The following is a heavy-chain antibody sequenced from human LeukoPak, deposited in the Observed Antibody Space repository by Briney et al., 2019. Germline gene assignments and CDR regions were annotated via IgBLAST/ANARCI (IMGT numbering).Heavy chain of an antibody. CDR1: GGSISSYY. J-gene: IGHJ6*03. Sequence: SETLSLTCTVSGGSISSYYWSWIRQPAGKGLEWIGRIYTSGSTNYNPSLKSRVTMSVDTSKNQFSLKLSSVTAADTAVYYCAREGAGTTNYYYYYMDVWGKGTTVTVSS. CDR3: AREGAGTTNYYYYYMDV. V-gene: IGHV4-4*07. CDR2: IYTSGST. D-gene: IGHD1-7*01.